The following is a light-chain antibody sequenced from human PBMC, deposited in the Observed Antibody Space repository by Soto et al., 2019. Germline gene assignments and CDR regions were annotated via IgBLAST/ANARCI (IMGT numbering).Light chain of an antibody. CDR2: EVS. CDR3: SSYTSSSTLV. Sequence: QSALTQPASVSGSPGQSITISCTGTSSDVGGYNYVSWYQQHPGKAPKLMIYEVSNRPSGVSNRFSGSKSGNTASLNISGLQAEDGADYYCSSYTSSSTLVFGTGTKVTVL. V-gene: IGLV2-14*01. CDR1: SSDVGGYNY. J-gene: IGLJ1*01.